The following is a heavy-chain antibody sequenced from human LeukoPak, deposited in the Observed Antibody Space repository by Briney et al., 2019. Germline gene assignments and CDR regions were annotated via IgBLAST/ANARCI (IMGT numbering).Heavy chain of an antibody. J-gene: IGHJ4*02. CDR1: GGSISSGSYY. CDR3: ARDSEGLRLGEMSI. Sequence: PSETLSLTCTVSGGSISSGSYYWRWIRQPAGKGLEWIGRIYTSGSTNYNPSLKSRVTISVDTSKNQFSLKLSSVTAADTAVYYCARDSEGLRLGEMSIWGQGTLVTVSS. CDR2: IYTSGST. D-gene: IGHD3-16*01. V-gene: IGHV4-61*02.